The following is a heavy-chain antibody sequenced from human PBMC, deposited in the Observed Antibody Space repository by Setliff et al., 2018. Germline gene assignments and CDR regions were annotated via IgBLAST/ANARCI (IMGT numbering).Heavy chain of an antibody. CDR3: ARLGRNNSAPPGDY. D-gene: IGHD6-25*01. Sequence: GESLKISCKGSGYSFTSYWIGWVRQVPGKGLEWMGIIYPGDSHTRYSPSFQGQVTISADKSILTAFLQWTYLKASDSAMYYCARLGRNNSAPPGDYWGQGTLVTVSS. V-gene: IGHV5-51*01. CDR2: IYPGDSHT. J-gene: IGHJ4*02. CDR1: GYSFTSYW.